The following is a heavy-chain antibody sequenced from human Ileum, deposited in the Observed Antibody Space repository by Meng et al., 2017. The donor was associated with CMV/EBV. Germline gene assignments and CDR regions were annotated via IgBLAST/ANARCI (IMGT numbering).Heavy chain of an antibody. CDR3: AHRRGIEEYFQH. Sequence: QTTLKESGPTLVKPPQTLTLTCTFSGFSLSTSGVGVGWIRQPPGKALEWLALIYWDDDKRYSPSLKSRLTITKDTSKNQVVLTMTNMDPVDTATYYCAHRRGIEEYFQHWGQGTLVTVSS. CDR2: IYWDDDK. J-gene: IGHJ1*01. V-gene: IGHV2-5*02. D-gene: IGHD6-13*01. CDR1: GFSLSTSGVG.